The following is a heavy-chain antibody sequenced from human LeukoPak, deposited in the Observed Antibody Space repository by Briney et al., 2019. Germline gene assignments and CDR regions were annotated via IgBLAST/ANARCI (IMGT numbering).Heavy chain of an antibody. CDR3: ARGRYCSADICSGGDAFDI. CDR2: IYTRGST. Sequence: SETLSLTCTVSGGSINNYYWSWIRQPAGKGLEWIGRIYTRGSTNYNPSLKRRGTMSVDTSKNQFSLKLSSVTAADTAVYYCARGRYCSADICSGGDAFDIWGQGTMVSVSS. CDR1: GGSINNYY. V-gene: IGHV4-4*07. J-gene: IGHJ3*02. D-gene: IGHD2-15*01.